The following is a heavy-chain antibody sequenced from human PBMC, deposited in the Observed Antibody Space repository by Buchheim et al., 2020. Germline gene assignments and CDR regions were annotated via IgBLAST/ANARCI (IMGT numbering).Heavy chain of an antibody. CDR2: INSDGSGT. J-gene: IGHJ4*02. Sequence: EVQLVESGGGLVQPGGSLRLSCAASGFIFSSYGMHWVRQARGKGLVWVSRINSDGSGTNYADSVKGRFTISRDNAKNTVYLQMNSLRVEDTAVYYCLGGVDYWGQGTL. CDR3: LGGVDY. CDR1: GFIFSSYG. V-gene: IGHV3-74*01.